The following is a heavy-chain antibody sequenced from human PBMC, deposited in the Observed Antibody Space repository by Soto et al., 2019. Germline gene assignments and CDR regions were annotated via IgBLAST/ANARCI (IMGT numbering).Heavy chain of an antibody. CDR2: IYYSGST. D-gene: IGHD3-10*01. CDR3: ARDGVTMGP. J-gene: IGHJ5*02. Sequence: PSETLSLTCAVSGGSISSSNWWSWVRQPPGKGLEWIGYIYYSGSTYYNPSLKSRVTISVDTSKNQFSLKLSSVTAADTAVYYCARDGVTMGPWGQGTLVTVSS. V-gene: IGHV4-30-4*01. CDR1: GGSISSSNW.